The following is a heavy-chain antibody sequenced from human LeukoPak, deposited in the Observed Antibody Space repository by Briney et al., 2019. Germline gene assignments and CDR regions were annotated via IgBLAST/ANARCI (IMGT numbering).Heavy chain of an antibody. CDR1: RFTFSSYG. V-gene: IGHV3-30*02. J-gene: IGHJ6*03. Sequence: PGGSLRLSCAASRFTFSSYGMSWVRQAPGKGLEWVAFIRFDGTNKYYADSVKGRFSISRDNSKNTLYLKMNSLRGEDTAVYYCARVRGHYYGSGSFLNGIIPGYMDVWGKGTTVTISS. CDR2: IRFDGTNK. CDR3: ARVRGHYYGSGSFLNGIIPGYMDV. D-gene: IGHD3-10*01.